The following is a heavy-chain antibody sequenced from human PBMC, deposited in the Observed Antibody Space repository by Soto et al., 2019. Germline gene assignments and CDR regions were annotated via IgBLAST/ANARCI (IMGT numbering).Heavy chain of an antibody. CDR2: INPSGGST. CDR1: GYTFTSYC. D-gene: IGHD3-9*01. J-gene: IGHJ3*02. Sequence: GASVKVSCKASGYTFTSYCMHWVRQAPGQGLEWMGIINPSGGSTSYAQKFQGRVTMTRDTSTSTVYMELSSLRSEDTAVYYCANGLTSDAFDIWGQGTMVTVSS. V-gene: IGHV1-46*01. CDR3: ANGLTSDAFDI.